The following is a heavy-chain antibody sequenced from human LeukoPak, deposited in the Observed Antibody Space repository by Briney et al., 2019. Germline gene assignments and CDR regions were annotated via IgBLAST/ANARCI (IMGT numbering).Heavy chain of an antibody. CDR1: GFTFSSYW. Sequence: GWSLRLSCAASGFTFSSYWMHWVRQAPGKGLVWVSRINSDGSSTSYADSVKGRFTISRDNAKNTLYLQMNSLRAEDTGVYYCARGGTYSYEQVGYWGQGTLVTVSS. D-gene: IGHD1-7*01. J-gene: IGHJ4*02. CDR3: ARGGTYSYEQVGY. CDR2: INSDGSST. V-gene: IGHV3-74*01.